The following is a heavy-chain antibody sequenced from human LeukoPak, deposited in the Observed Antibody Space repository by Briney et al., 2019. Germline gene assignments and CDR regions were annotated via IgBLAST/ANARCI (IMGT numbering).Heavy chain of an antibody. J-gene: IGHJ4*02. CDR2: IYYIGST. V-gene: IGHV4-59*12. CDR1: GGSIRSYY. D-gene: IGHD5-18*01. CDR3: ARDDSYGSFVI. Sequence: SETLSLTCTVSGGSIRSYYWSWIRQPPGKGLECIGYIYYIGSTNYNPSLKSRVTISLDTSKNQFSLKLSSVTATDTAVYYCARDDSYGSFVIWGQGTLVTVSS.